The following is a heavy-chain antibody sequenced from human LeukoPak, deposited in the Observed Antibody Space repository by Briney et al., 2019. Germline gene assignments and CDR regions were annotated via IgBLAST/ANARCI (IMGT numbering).Heavy chain of an antibody. V-gene: IGHV3-11*01. CDR3: ATDGAGFDT. J-gene: IGHJ5*02. CDR2: INIGGTNT. Sequence: GGSLRLSCAASGFTFNDYYMSWIRQAPGKGLEWLSYINIGGTNTHYADSVKGRFTISRDNAKKSLYLEMNNLRAEDTAGYYCATDGAGFDTWGQGVLVTVSS. CDR1: GFTFNDYY.